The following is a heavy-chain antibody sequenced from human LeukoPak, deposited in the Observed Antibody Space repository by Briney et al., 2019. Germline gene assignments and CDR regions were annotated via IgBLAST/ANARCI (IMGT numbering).Heavy chain of an antibody. D-gene: IGHD6-13*01. CDR2: INTNTGNP. Sequence: ASVTVSCKASGYTFTSYAMNWVRQAPGQGLEWMGWINTNTGNPTYAQGFTGRFVFSLDTSVSTAYLQISSLKAEDTAVYYCARDYRSLAAAGSHFDFWGQGTLVTVSS. CDR3: ARDYRSLAAAGSHFDF. V-gene: IGHV7-4-1*02. J-gene: IGHJ4*02. CDR1: GYTFTSYA.